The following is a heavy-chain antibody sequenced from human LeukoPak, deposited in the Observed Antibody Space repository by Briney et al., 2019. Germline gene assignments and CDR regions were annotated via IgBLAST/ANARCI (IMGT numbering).Heavy chain of an antibody. D-gene: IGHD6-6*01. J-gene: IGHJ4*02. Sequence: GGSLRLSCAASGFTFSSYSMNWVRQAPGKGLEWVSYISSSSSTIYYADSVKGRFTISRDNAKNSLYLQMNSLRGEDTAVYYCARDLVWYFDYWGQGTLVTVSS. CDR3: ARDLVWYFDY. CDR1: GFTFSSYS. V-gene: IGHV3-48*01. CDR2: ISSSSSTI.